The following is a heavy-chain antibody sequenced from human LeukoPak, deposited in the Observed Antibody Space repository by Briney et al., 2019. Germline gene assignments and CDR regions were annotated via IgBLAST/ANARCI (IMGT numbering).Heavy chain of an antibody. Sequence: GGSLRLSCAASGFTVSSNYMSWVRQAPGKGLEWVSVIYSGGSTYYADSVKGRFTISRDNSKNTLYLQMNSLRAEDTAVYYCARESYSSSSEILFDYWGQGTLVTVS. V-gene: IGHV3-66*01. CDR3: ARESYSSSSEILFDY. CDR1: GFTVSSNY. J-gene: IGHJ4*02. D-gene: IGHD6-6*01. CDR2: IYSGGST.